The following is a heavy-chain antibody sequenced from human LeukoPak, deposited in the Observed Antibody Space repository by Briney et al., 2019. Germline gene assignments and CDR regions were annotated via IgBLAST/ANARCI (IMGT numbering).Heavy chain of an antibody. J-gene: IGHJ4*02. CDR2: ITTKAYGGTI. V-gene: IGHV3-49*04. Sequence: GGSLRLSCAASGFTFSSYNMNWVRQAPGKGLEWVGFITTKAYGGTIEYAASVKGRFTISRDDSRSIAYLQMNSLITEDTAVYYCTRDRILGRSDYWGQGTLVTVSS. CDR1: GFTFSSYN. D-gene: IGHD3-3*02. CDR3: TRDRILGRSDY.